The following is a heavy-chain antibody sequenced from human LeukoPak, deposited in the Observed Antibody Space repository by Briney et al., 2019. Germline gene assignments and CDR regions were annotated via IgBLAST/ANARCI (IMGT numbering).Heavy chain of an antibody. V-gene: IGHV3-7*04. CDR2: IKEDGSEK. CDR1: GFTFSSYT. Sequence: PGGSLRLSCAASGFTFSSYTMTWVRQAPGKGLEWVANIKEDGSEKYYVDSVKGRFTISRDNAKNSLYLQMNSLRAEDTAVYYCGRQYCSGGSCYSAFDMWGQGTMVTVSS. D-gene: IGHD2-15*01. CDR3: GRQYCSGGSCYSAFDM. J-gene: IGHJ3*02.